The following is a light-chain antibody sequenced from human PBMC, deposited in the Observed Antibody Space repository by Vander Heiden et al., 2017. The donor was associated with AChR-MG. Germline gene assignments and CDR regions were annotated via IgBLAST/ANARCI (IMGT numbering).Light chain of an antibody. CDR2: DVS. Sequence: QSALTQPASVSRSPGQSVAISCTGTRTDVGGYNYVSWYQHTPGKAPKVIIFDVSMRPSGVANRFSGSKSGNTASLTISGLQAEDEADYYGSSYTGSSTWVFGGGTKVTVL. V-gene: IGLV2-14*03. CDR3: SSYTGSSTWV. J-gene: IGLJ3*02. CDR1: RTDVGGYNY.